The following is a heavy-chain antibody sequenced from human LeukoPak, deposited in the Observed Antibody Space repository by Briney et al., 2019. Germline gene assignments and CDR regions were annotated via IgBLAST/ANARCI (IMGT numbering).Heavy chain of an antibody. D-gene: IGHD3-10*01. CDR1: GFTVSSNY. CDR2: IYDGGST. Sequence: GGSLRLSCAASGFTVSSNYMSWVRQAPGEGLEWVSVIYDGGSTYYADSVKGRFTIARDKSKNTLYLQMNSLRAEDTDVYYCARDLGREGVYYYNGMDVWGQGTTVTVSS. V-gene: IGHV3-53*01. CDR3: ARDLGREGVYYYNGMDV. J-gene: IGHJ6*02.